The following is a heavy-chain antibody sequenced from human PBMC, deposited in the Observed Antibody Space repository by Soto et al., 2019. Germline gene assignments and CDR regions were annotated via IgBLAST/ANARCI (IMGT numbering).Heavy chain of an antibody. CDR3: ARWDILTGEDNYYYYMDV. D-gene: IGHD3-9*01. V-gene: IGHV4-34*01. CDR2: INHSGST. Sequence: PSETLSLTCAVYGGSFSGYYWSWIRQPPGKGLEWIGEINHSGSTNYNPSLKSRVTISVDTSKNQFSLKLSSVTAADTAVYYCARWDILTGEDNYYYYMDVWGKGTTVTVSS. J-gene: IGHJ6*03. CDR1: GGSFSGYY.